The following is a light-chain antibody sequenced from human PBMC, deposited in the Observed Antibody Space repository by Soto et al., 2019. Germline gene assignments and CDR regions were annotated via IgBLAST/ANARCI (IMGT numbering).Light chain of an antibody. CDR2: GAS. J-gene: IGKJ4*01. Sequence: ESVLTQSTGTLSLSPGERATLSCRASQSVSSSYLAWYQQKPGQAPRLLIYGASSRATGIPDRFSGSGSGTDFTLTISRLEPEDFAVYYCQQYGTTFGGGTKVEIK. CDR1: QSVSSSY. CDR3: QQYGTT. V-gene: IGKV3-20*01.